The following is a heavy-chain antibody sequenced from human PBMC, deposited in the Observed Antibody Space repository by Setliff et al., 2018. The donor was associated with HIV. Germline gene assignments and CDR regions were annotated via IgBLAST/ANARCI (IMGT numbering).Heavy chain of an antibody. V-gene: IGHV1-18*01. D-gene: IGHD5-12*01. CDR2: ISAYNGNT. Sequence: GKGEWKDAGYTFTSYGISWVREAPGPGQEGMGWISAYNGNTNYAQKLQGRVTMTTDTSTSTAYMELRSLRSDDTAVYYCARDGPLFIVAAYYCGHGPLVTVSS. J-gene: IGHJ4*01. CDR1: GYTFTSYG. CDR3: ARDGPLFIVAAYY.